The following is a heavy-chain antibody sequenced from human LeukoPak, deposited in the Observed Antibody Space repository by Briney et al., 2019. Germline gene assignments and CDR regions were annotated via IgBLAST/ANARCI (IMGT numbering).Heavy chain of an antibody. CDR1: RFTFSNHF. CDR3: VKDLTGTWSFDY. CDR2: IGPNGAST. J-gene: IGHJ4*02. D-gene: IGHD3-9*01. Sequence: GGSLRLSCSTSRFTFSNHFMHWVRQAPGKGLEYVSSIGPNGASTLYADSVKGRFTISRDNSKNALYLQLTSLRLEDTALYCCVKDLTGTWSFDYWGQGTLVTVSS. V-gene: IGHV3-64D*06.